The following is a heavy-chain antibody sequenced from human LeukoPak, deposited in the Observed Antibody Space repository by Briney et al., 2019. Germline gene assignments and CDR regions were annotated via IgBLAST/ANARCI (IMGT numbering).Heavy chain of an antibody. CDR2: IKDSGTT. D-gene: IGHD3-16*01. CDR3: ARESPHTFYFDY. Sequence: ASVKVWCKASGYSFTTYHIHWVRQAPGQGLEWMGMIKDSGTTIYPQKFQGRVTMTRDTSTSTVYMEVSSLRSEDTAVYYCARESPHTFYFDYWGQGTLVTVSS. V-gene: IGHV1-46*01. CDR1: GYSFTTYH. J-gene: IGHJ4*02.